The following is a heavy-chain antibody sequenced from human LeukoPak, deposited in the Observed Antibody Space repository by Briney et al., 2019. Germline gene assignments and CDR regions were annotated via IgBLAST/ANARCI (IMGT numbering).Heavy chain of an antibody. CDR1: GYSFPSYG. J-gene: IGHJ5*02. CDR2: ISAYNGDT. CDR3: ARDGLSYTNPNNWFDP. V-gene: IGHV1-18*01. Sequence: ASVKVSCKASGYSFPSYGINWVRQAPGQGLEWMGWISAYNGDTNYAQNLQGRVTMTTDTSTDTAYMELRSLRSDDTAVYYCARDGLSYTNPNNWFDPWGQGTLVTVSS. D-gene: IGHD2-2*02.